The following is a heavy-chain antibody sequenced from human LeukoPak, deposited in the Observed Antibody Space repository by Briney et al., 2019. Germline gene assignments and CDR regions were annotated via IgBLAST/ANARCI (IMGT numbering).Heavy chain of an antibody. D-gene: IGHD1-26*01. J-gene: IGHJ4*02. Sequence: ASVKVSCKASGGTFSSYAISWVRQAPGQGLEWMGRIIPILSIANYAQKFQGRVTITADKSTSTAYMELSSLRSEDTAVYYCARGHKVGAFDYWGQGTLVTVSS. CDR2: IIPILSIA. CDR3: ARGHKVGAFDY. CDR1: GGTFSSYA. V-gene: IGHV1-69*04.